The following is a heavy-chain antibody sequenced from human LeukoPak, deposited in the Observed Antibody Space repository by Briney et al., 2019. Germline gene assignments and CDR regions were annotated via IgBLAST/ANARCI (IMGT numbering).Heavy chain of an antibody. CDR3: ARRVGYYDSSYYYHYMDV. J-gene: IGHJ6*03. Sequence: GESLKISCKGSGYSFTSYWIGWVRQMPGKGLEWRGVTYPCDSDTRYSPSFQGQVTISADKSISPAYLQWSSLKASDTAMYYCARRVGYYDSSYYYHYMDVWGKGTTVTVSS. D-gene: IGHD3-22*01. CDR1: GYSFTSYW. V-gene: IGHV5-51*01. CDR2: TYPCDSDT.